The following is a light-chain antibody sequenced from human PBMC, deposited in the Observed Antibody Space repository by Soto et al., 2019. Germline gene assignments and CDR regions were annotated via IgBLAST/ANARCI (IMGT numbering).Light chain of an antibody. V-gene: IGLV2-8*01. CDR1: SSDVCGYNY. CDR3: SSYAGSSTYV. J-gene: IGLJ1*01. CDR2: EVS. Sequence: QSALTQPPSASGSPGQSVTISCTGTSSDVCGYNYVSWYQQHPGKAPKLMIYEVSKRPSGVPDRFSGSKSGTTASLTVSGLKAEDEADYYCSSYAGSSTYVFGTGTKVTVL.